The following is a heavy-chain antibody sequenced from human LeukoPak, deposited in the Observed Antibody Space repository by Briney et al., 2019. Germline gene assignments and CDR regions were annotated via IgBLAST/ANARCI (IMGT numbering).Heavy chain of an antibody. CDR3: ASNRVIWFGEFNYYYGLDV. CDR1: GCSISSGGYY. CDR2: IYYSGST. Sequence: SQTLSLTCTVSGCSISSGGYYWSWIRQHPGKGLEWIGYIYYSGSTYYNPSLKSRVTISVDTSKNQFSLKLSPVTAADTAVYYCASNRVIWFGEFNYYYGLDVRGKGTTVTVSS. D-gene: IGHD3-10*01. J-gene: IGHJ6*04. V-gene: IGHV4-31*03.